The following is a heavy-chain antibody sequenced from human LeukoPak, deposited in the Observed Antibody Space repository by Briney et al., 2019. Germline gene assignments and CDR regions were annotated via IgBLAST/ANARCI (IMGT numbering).Heavy chain of an antibody. V-gene: IGHV3-7*01. Sequence: PGGSLRLSCAASGFTFSSYVMHWVRQTPGKGLEWVANIKEDGTEKNLVDSVKGRFTISRDNTKNLLYLEMNSLRGDDTAIYYCVRESRPGGAMGLYHNLDYWGQGTLVAVSS. CDR1: GFTFSSYV. J-gene: IGHJ4*02. CDR2: IKEDGTEK. CDR3: VRESRPGGAMGLYHNLDY. D-gene: IGHD1-1*01.